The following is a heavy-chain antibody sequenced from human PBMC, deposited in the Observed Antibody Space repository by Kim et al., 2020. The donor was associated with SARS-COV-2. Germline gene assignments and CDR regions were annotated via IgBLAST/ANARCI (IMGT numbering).Heavy chain of an antibody. J-gene: IGHJ6*02. V-gene: IGHV7-4-1*02. Sequence: ASVKVSCKASGYTFTSYAMNWVRQAPGQGLEWMGWINTNTGNPTYAQGFTGRFVFSLDTSVSTAYLQISSLKAEDTAVYYCARFPLWFGELSLFGYYYYGMDVWGQGTTVTVSS. CDR3: ARFPLWFGELSLFGYYYYGMDV. D-gene: IGHD3-10*01. CDR2: INTNTGNP. CDR1: GYTFTSYA.